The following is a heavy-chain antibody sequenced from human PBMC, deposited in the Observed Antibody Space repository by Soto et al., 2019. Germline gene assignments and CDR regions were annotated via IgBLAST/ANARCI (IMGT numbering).Heavy chain of an antibody. Sequence: ASVKVSCKASGYTFTSYGISWVRQAPGQGLEWMGWISAYNGNTNYAQKLQGRVTMTTDTSTSTAYMELRSLRSDDTAVYYCARAAYCSGGSCYSDSGFDYWGQGTLVTVSS. J-gene: IGHJ4*02. V-gene: IGHV1-18*01. D-gene: IGHD2-15*01. CDR1: GYTFTSYG. CDR3: ARAAYCSGGSCYSDSGFDY. CDR2: ISAYNGNT.